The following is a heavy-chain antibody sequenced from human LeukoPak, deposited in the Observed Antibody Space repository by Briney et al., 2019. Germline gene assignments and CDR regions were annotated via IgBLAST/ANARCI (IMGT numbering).Heavy chain of an antibody. CDR2: IIPIFGTA. D-gene: IGHD5-18*01. CDR3: ATSGIQLWLRLYYYYYYMDV. Sequence: GASVKVSCKASGYTFTGYYMHWVRQAPGQGLEWMGGIIPIFGTANYAQKFQGRVTITADKSTSTAYIELSSLRSEDTAVYYCATSGIQLWLRLYYYYYYMDVWGKGTTVTVSS. V-gene: IGHV1-69*06. CDR1: GYTFTGYY. J-gene: IGHJ6*03.